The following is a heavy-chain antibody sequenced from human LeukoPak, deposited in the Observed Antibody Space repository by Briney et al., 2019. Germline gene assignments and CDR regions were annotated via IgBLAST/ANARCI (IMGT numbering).Heavy chain of an antibody. Sequence: GGSLRLSCAASGFAFSSYAMSWVRQAPGKGLEWVSAISGSGGSTYYADSVKGRFTIYRDNSKNTLYLQMNSLRAEDTAVYYCTKVRPIEVVPAAIAFLHYWGKETLVTVSS. J-gene: IGHJ4*02. D-gene: IGHD2-2*01. CDR3: TKVRPIEVVPAAIAFLHY. V-gene: IGHV3-23*01. CDR2: ISGSGGST. CDR1: GFAFSSYA.